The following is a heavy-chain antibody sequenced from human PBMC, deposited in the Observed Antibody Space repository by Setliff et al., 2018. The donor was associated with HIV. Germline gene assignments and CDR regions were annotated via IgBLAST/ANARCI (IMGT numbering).Heavy chain of an antibody. CDR1: GGFISGHY. Sequence: SSETLSLTCTVSGGFISGHYWSWFRQPPGKGLEWIGYIYYSGSSKNTPSLKSRVTISVDTPKNEFSLKLSSMTAADTAVYYCARGIAVAGPYFDYWGQGTLVTVSS. CDR2: IYYSGSS. CDR3: ARGIAVAGPYFDY. D-gene: IGHD6-19*01. J-gene: IGHJ4*02. V-gene: IGHV4-59*11.